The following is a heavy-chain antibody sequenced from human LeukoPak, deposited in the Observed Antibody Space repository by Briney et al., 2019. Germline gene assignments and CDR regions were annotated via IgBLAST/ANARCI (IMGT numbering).Heavy chain of an antibody. J-gene: IGHJ6*02. CDR3: AKASGYCSSTSCYYYYYGMDV. V-gene: IGHV3-74*01. D-gene: IGHD2-2*01. Sequence: GGSLRLSCAASGFTFSSYWMHWVRQVPGKGLVWVSRINSDGTSTTYADSVKGRFTISRDNSKNSLYLQMNSLRTEDTALYYCAKASGYCSSTSCYYYYYGMDVWGQGTTVTVSS. CDR1: GFTFSSYW. CDR2: INSDGTST.